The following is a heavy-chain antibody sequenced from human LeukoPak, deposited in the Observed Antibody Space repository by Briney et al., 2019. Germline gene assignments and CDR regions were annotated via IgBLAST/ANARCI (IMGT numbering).Heavy chain of an antibody. CDR2: INPNSGGT. J-gene: IGHJ5*02. D-gene: IGHD2-15*01. V-gene: IGHV1-2*02. CDR3: ARDRGCSGGSCYPNWFDP. CDR1: GYTFTGYY. Sequence: ASVKVSCKASGYTFTGYYVHWVRQAPGQGLEWMGWINPNSGGTNYAQKFQGRVTMTRDTSISTAYMELSRLRSDDTAVYYCARDRGCSGGSCYPNWFDPWGQGTLVTVSS.